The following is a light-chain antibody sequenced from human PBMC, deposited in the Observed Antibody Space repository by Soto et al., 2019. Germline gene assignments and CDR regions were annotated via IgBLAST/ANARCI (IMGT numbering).Light chain of an antibody. CDR1: SSDVGGYNY. CDR3: SSYTSSSTYV. Sequence: QSALTQPASVSGSPGQSITISCTGTSSDVGGYNYVSWYQQHPGKAPKLMIYDVSNRPSGVSIRFSGSKSGNTSSLTISGLQAEDAADYYCSSYTSSSTYVFGPGTKLTVL. CDR2: DVS. J-gene: IGLJ1*01. V-gene: IGLV2-14*01.